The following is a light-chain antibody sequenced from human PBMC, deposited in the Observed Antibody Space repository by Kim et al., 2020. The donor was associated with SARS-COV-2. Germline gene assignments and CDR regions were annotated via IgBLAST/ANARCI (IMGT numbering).Light chain of an antibody. CDR2: DVS. CDR3: YSYGGGYTWV. J-gene: IGLJ3*02. V-gene: IGLV2-11*01. Sequence: QSALTQPRSVSGSPGQSVTISCTGTSSDVGAYKYVSWYQQHPGKAPKFIIYDVSERPSGVPDRFSGPKSGNTASLTISGLQAEDEADYYCYSYGGGYTWVFGGGTQLTVL. CDR1: SSDVGAYKY.